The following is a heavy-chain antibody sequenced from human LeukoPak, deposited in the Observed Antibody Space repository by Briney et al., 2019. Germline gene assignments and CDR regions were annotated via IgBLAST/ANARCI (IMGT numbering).Heavy chain of an antibody. J-gene: IGHJ4*02. Sequence: GAPVKPSCKASGYTFTSYGISWVRQAPGQGLEWMGWISAYNGNTNYAQKLQGRVTMTTDTSTSTAYMELRSLRSDDTAVYYCARVAVGATFRYYFDYWGQGTLGNGSS. D-gene: IGHD1-26*01. CDR2: ISAYNGNT. CDR1: GYTFTSYG. CDR3: ARVAVGATFRYYFDY. V-gene: IGHV1-18*01.